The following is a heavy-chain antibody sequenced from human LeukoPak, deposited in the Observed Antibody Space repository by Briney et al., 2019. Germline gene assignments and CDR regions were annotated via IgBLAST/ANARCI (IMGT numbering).Heavy chain of an antibody. D-gene: IGHD2-21*02. CDR3: AKLVVVATTRFDY. V-gene: IGHV3-30*02. CDR1: GFTFSTYG. CDR2: IRYDGTEE. J-gene: IGHJ4*02. Sequence: PGGSLRLSCAASGFTFSTYGMHWVRQAPGKGLDWVAFIRYDGTEEYYVDSVKGRFTISRDNSKNTLYLQMNSLRAEDTAVYYCAKLVVVATTRFDYWGQGTLVTVSS.